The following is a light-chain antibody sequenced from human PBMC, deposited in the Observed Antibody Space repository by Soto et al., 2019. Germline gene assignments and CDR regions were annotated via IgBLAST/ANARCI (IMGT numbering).Light chain of an antibody. CDR1: SSNIGSNY. CDR2: RNN. V-gene: IGLV1-47*01. Sequence: QAVVTQPPSASGTPGQRVTISCSGSSSNIGSNYGYWYQQLPGTAPKLLIYRNNQRPSGVPDRFSGSKSGTSASLAISGLRSEDEADYYCAAWDDSLSGPVFGGGTQLTVL. CDR3: AAWDDSLSGPV. J-gene: IGLJ7*01.